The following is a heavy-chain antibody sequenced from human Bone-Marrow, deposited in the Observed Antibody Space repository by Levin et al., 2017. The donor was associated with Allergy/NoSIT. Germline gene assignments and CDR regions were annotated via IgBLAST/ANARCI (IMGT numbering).Heavy chain of an antibody. CDR2: IYYTGSA. V-gene: IGHV4-59*08. Sequence: PSETLSLTCTVSGGSISGYYGSWIRQPPGGGLEWIGYIYYTGSAQYNPSLKSRVAISVDTSRDQFSLELNSVTAADTAVYFCTRLHCSNNCYPGDWSQGILVTVSS. J-gene: IGHJ4*02. D-gene: IGHD2-2*01. CDR1: GGSISGYY. CDR3: TRLHCSNNCYPGD.